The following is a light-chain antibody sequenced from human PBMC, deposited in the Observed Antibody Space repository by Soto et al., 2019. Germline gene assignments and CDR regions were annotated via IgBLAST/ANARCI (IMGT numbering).Light chain of an antibody. V-gene: IGKV1-5*01. CDR1: QSIGSW. CDR3: QQYDPSSPT. CDR2: DAS. Sequence: GDRVTITWRASQSIGSWSAWYQEKPWKAPKFLIYDASRLEAGVPSRFSGSGSGAEFTLTISSLQPDVFANYYRQQYDPSSPTFGQGTKVEIK. J-gene: IGKJ1*01.